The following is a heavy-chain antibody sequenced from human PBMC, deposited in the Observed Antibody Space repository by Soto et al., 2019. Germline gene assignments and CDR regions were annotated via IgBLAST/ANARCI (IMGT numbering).Heavy chain of an antibody. V-gene: IGHV3-23*01. CDR2: INYNSRAT. D-gene: IGHD1-26*01. CDR3: VSQRVSGTPYHYNMDA. CDR1: GFSFNSYA. J-gene: IGHJ6*02. Sequence: EVQLLESGGGLVQPGGSLRLSCETSGFSFNSYAMTWVRQAPGMGLEWVAVINYNSRATFHAQSVKGRFTISGDNSRNTVFLQMASLRAADTAVYYCVSQRVSGTPYHYNMDAWGRGTTVIVSS.